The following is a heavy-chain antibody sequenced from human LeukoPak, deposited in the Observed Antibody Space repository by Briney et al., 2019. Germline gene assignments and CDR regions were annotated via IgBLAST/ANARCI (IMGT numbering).Heavy chain of an antibody. CDR2: ITSNGDNT. J-gene: IGHJ4*02. Sequence: GGSLRLSCAASGFTFSTYAMHWVRQAPGKGLEYVSSITSNGDNTFYANSVKGGFTISRDNSKNTLYLQMGSLRAEDMAVYYCARDRSGSGDYWGQGTLVTVSS. CDR1: GFTFSTYA. V-gene: IGHV3-64*01. D-gene: IGHD2-15*01. CDR3: ARDRSGSGDY.